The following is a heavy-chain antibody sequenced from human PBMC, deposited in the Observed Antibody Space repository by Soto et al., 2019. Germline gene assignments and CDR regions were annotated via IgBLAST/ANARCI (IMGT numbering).Heavy chain of an antibody. J-gene: IGHJ4*02. D-gene: IGHD3-16*02. CDR2: ISNNGDTE. CDR1: GFTFGSFA. CDR3: AKSRVFIGAIVTLLDS. V-gene: IGHV3-23*01. Sequence: EVQLLESGGGLVQPGGSLTLSFATSGFTFGSFALVWVRQAAEKGREWVASISNNGDTEYYADSVKGRFTISRGNSENTLYLQMNGLRADDTALYFCAKSRVFIGAIVTLLDSWGQGTQVTVSS.